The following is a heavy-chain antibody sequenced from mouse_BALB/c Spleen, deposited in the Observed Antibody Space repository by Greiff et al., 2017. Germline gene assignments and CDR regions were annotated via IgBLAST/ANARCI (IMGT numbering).Heavy chain of an antibody. CDR3: ARRDGSYDYWYFDV. J-gene: IGHJ1*01. CDR2: ISYSGST. V-gene: IGHV3-8*02. Sequence: VQLQQSGPSLVKPSQTLSLTCSVTGDSITSGYWNWIRKFPGNKLEYMGYISYSGSTYYNPSLKSRISITRDTSKNQYYLQLNSVTTEDTATYYCARRDGSYDYWYFDVWGAGTTVTVSA. CDR1: GDSITSGY. D-gene: IGHD1-1*02.